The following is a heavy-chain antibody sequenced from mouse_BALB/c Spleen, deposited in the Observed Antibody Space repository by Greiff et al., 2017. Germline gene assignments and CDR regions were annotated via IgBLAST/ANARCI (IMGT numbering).Heavy chain of an antibody. D-gene: IGHD1-1*01. Sequence: EVQLQQSGAELVKPGASVKLSCTASGFNIKDTYMHWVKQRPEQGLEWIGRIDPANGNTKYDPKFQGKATITADTSSNTAYLQLSSLTSEDTAVYYCARRRDYGSLDYWGQGTTLTVSS. CDR1: GFNIKDTY. V-gene: IGHV14-3*02. CDR3: ARRRDYGSLDY. J-gene: IGHJ2*01. CDR2: IDPANGNT.